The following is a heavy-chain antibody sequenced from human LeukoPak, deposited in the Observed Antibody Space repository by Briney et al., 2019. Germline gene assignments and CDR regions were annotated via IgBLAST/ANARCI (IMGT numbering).Heavy chain of an antibody. Sequence: PGGSLRLSCAASGFTFSTYTMNWVRQPPGKGLEWIGSIYYSGSTYYNPSLKSRVTISVDTSKNQFSLKLSSVTAADTAVYYCASGYGDYNYWGQGTLVTVSS. CDR3: ASGYGDYNY. CDR2: IYYSGST. CDR1: GFTFSTYT. D-gene: IGHD4-17*01. V-gene: IGHV4-39*01. J-gene: IGHJ4*02.